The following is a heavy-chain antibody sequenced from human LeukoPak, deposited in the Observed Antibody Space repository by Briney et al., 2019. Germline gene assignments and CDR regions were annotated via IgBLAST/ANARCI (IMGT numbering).Heavy chain of an antibody. Sequence: PGRSLRLSCAASGFTSSSYGMHWVRQAPGKGLEWVAVIWYDGSNKYYADSVKGRFTISRDNSKNTLYLQMNSLRAEDTAVYYCATEIAAAGSDYWGQGTLVTVSS. D-gene: IGHD6-13*01. CDR1: GFTSSSYG. CDR2: IWYDGSNK. J-gene: IGHJ4*02. V-gene: IGHV3-33*01. CDR3: ATEIAAAGSDY.